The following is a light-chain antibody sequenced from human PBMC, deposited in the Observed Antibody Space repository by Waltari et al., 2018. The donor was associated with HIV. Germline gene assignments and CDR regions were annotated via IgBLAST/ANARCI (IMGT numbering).Light chain of an antibody. J-gene: IGKJ1*01. Sequence: DTALPQSPGTLSLSPGEAAILSCRTSQPVSSSHLGWYQQKPGQAPRLLVYGASTRAAGIPDRFSGSGSGADFTLSISRLEPEDFAVYYCHQYGSSPETFGQGTKV. CDR3: HQYGSSPET. V-gene: IGKV3-20*01. CDR1: QPVSSSH. CDR2: GAS.